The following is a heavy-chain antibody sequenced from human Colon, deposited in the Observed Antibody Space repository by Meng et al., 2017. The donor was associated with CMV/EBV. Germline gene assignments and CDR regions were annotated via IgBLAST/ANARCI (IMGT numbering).Heavy chain of an antibody. V-gene: IGHV4-59*01. CDR1: GDSINDYY. CDR3: ARDNGDY. Sequence: SETLSLTCTVSGDSINDYYWSWIRQSPGKGLEWIGYIYYSGSTHYNPSLEGRVDISIDTSRKHFSLKMTSVTAADTATYYCARDNGDYWGQGILVTVSS. D-gene: IGHD3-16*02. J-gene: IGHJ4*02. CDR2: IYYSGST.